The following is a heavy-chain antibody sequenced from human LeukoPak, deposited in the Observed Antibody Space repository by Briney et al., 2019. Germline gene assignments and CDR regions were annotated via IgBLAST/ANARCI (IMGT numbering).Heavy chain of an antibody. CDR2: ISGSGGST. D-gene: IGHD3-22*01. J-gene: IGHJ5*02. CDR1: GFTFSSYA. Sequence: PGGSLRLSCAASGFTFSSYAMSWVRPAPGKGLEWVSAISGSGGSTYYADSVKGRFTISRDNSKDTLYLQMNSLRAEDTAVYYCAKDTRVYDSSGYYSAWGQGTLVTVSS. CDR3: AKDTRVYDSSGYYSA. V-gene: IGHV3-23*01.